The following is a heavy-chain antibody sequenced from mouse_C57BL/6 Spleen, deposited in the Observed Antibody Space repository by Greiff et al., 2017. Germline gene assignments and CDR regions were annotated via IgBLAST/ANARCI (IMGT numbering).Heavy chain of an antibody. J-gene: IGHJ3*01. CDR1: GFTFSSYA. D-gene: IGHD3-1*01. Sequence: EVHLVESGGGLVKPGGSLKLSCAASGFTFSSYAMSWVRQTPETRLEWVATISDGGSYTYYPDNVKGRVTISRENAKNNLYLQMSHLKSEDTAMYYCASGGLLFAYWGQGTLVTVSA. V-gene: IGHV5-4*01. CDR2: ISDGGSYT. CDR3: ASGGLLFAY.